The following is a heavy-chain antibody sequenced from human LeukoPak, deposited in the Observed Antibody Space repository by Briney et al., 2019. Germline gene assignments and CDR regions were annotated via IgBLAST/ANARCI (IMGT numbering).Heavy chain of an antibody. CDR2: FSYSGST. D-gene: IGHD1-26*01. J-gene: IGHJ4*02. V-gene: IGHV4-59*01. Sequence: KTSETLSLTCSGSGVSISTYYWIWIRQPPAKGLEWMGFFSYSGSTKYNPSLKSRVTMSVDTSKNQFSLKLNSVTAADTAVYYCARMYSGTSYYFDYWGQGTLVTVSS. CDR3: ARMYSGTSYYFDY. CDR1: GVSISTYY.